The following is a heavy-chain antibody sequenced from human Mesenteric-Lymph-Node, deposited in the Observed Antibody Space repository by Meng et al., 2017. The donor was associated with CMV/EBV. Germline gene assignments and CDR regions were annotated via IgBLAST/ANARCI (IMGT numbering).Heavy chain of an antibody. D-gene: IGHD6-19*01. V-gene: IGHV1-8*03. CDR3: ARVRGSSGWYKNWFDP. J-gene: IGHJ5*02. CDR1: GYTFTSYD. Sequence: ASVKVSCKASGYTFTSYDINWVRQATGQGLEWMGWMNPNSGNTGYAQKFQGRVTITRNTSISTAYMELSSLRSEDTAVYYCARVRGSSGWYKNWFDPWGQGTLVTVPQ. CDR2: MNPNSGNT.